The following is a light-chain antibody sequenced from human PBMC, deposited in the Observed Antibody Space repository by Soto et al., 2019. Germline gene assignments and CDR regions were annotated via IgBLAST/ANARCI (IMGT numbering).Light chain of an antibody. CDR3: QQYGSSTGT. CDR2: GAS. Sequence: IVSKQSPGTLSLSPGERATLSCRASQRVYDSYLAWYQQKPGQTPRLLIFGASTRATGIPDRFSGSGSGTGFTLTISRLEPEDFAVYYCQQYGSSTGTFGQGTKVDIK. CDR1: QRVYDSY. V-gene: IGKV3-20*01. J-gene: IGKJ1*01.